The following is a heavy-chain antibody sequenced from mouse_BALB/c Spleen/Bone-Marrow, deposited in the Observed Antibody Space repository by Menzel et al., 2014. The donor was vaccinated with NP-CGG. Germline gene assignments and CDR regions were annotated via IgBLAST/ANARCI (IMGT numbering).Heavy chain of an antibody. J-gene: IGHJ2*01. CDR2: IWAGGST. Sequence: VKLVESGPGLVAPSQSLFITCTVSGFSLXSYGVHWVRQPPGKGLEWLGVIWAGGSTNYNSALMSRLSISKDNSKSQVFLKMNRLQTDDTAMYYCARDKGGYWGQGTTLTVSS. CDR3: ARDKGGY. V-gene: IGHV2-9*02. CDR1: GFSLXSYG.